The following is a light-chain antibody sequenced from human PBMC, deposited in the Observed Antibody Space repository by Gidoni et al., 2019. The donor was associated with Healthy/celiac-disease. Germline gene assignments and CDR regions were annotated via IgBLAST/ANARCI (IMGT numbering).Light chain of an antibody. Sequence: IVMTQSPLSLPVTPGEPASISCRSSQSLLHGNGYNYLDWYLQKPGQSPQLLIYCGSNRASGVPDRCSGSGSGTDFTLKISRGEAEDVGVYYCMQALQTPLTFGGGTKVEIK. CDR3: MQALQTPLT. V-gene: IGKV2-28*01. CDR2: CGS. CDR1: QSLLHGNGYNY. J-gene: IGKJ4*01.